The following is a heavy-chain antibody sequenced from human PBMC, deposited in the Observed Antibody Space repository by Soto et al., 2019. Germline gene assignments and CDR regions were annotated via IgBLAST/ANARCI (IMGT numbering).Heavy chain of an antibody. J-gene: IGHJ6*02. Sequence: GASVKVSCKVSGYTLTELSMHWVRQAPGKGLEWMGGFDPEDGETIYAQKLQGRVTMTTDTSTSTAYMELRSLRSDDTAVYYWGRVGGYFFSTSCYWYNYYGRDVGGQGPRFTFSS. CDR3: GRVGGYFFSTSCYWYNYYGRDV. D-gene: IGHD2-2*01. CDR1: GYTLTELS. CDR2: FDPEDGET. V-gene: IGHV1-24*01.